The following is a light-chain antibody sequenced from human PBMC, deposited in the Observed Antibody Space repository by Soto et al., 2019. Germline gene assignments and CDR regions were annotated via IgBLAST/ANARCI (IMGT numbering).Light chain of an antibody. Sequence: NSMLTQPHSVSQSPGKTVTISCNRSSGSIASNYVQWYQQRPGSAPTTVIYEDNQRPSGVPDRFSGSIDSSSNSASLTISGLKTEDEADYYCQSYDSSNHVVFGGGTKLTVL. CDR2: EDN. CDR3: QSYDSSNHVV. V-gene: IGLV6-57*04. J-gene: IGLJ2*01. CDR1: SGSIASNY.